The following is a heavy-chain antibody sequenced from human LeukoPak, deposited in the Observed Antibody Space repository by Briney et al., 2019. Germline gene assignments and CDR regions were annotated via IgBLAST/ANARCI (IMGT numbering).Heavy chain of an antibody. Sequence: SETLSLTCTVSGGSISSSSYYWGWIRQPPGKGLEWIGSIYYSGSTNYNPSLKSRVTISVDTSKNQFSLKLSSVTAADTAVYYCARSPVTTYYYYYGMDVWGQGTTVTVSS. CDR2: IYYSGST. J-gene: IGHJ6*02. CDR3: ARSPVTTYYYYYGMDV. D-gene: IGHD4-17*01. V-gene: IGHV4-39*07. CDR1: GGSISSSSYY.